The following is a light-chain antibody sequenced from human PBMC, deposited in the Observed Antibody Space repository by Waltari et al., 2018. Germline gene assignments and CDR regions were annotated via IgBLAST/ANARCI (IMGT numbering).Light chain of an antibody. V-gene: IGKV3-20*01. Sequence: EIVLTQSPGTLSLSPGERATLSCWASKSVGKYLAWYQQKPGQAPRLLIYHTSNRATGIPDRFSGSGSGTDFSLTISRLEPEDFAVYYCQHYVRLPATFGQGTKVEIK. J-gene: IGKJ1*01. CDR3: QHYVRLPAT. CDR1: KSVGKY. CDR2: HTS.